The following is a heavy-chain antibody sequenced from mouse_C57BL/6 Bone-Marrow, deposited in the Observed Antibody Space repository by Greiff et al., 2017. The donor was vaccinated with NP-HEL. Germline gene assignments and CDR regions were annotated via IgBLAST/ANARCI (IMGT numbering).Heavy chain of an antibody. CDR3: ARRGGYYYAMDY. CDR2: IWSGGST. J-gene: IGHJ4*01. CDR1: GFSLTSYG. Sequence: VKLMESGPGLVQPSQSLSITCTVSGFSLTSYGVHWVRQSPGKGLEWLGVIWSGGSTDYNAALISRLSISKDNSKSQVFFKMNSLQADDTAIYYCARRGGYYYAMDYWGQGTSVTVSS. V-gene: IGHV2-2*01.